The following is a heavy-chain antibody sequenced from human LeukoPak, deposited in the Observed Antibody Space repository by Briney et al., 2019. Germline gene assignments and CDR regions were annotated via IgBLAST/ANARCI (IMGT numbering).Heavy chain of an antibody. CDR3: ARGLAISSSGWYDTFDY. Sequence: GGSLRLSCAASGFTFSNSAMYWVRQAPGKGLEFVSVISTNGDRTYYADSVKGRFTISRDNSKNTLYLQMGSLRADDMAVYYCARGLAISSSGWYDTFDYWDQGALVTVSS. CDR1: GFTFSNSA. J-gene: IGHJ4*02. CDR2: ISTNGDRT. V-gene: IGHV3-64*02. D-gene: IGHD6-19*01.